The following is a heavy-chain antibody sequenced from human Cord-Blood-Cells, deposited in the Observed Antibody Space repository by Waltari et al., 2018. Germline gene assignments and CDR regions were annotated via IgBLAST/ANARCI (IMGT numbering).Heavy chain of an antibody. CDR2: INPNSGGT. D-gene: IGHD3-10*01. CDR3: ARDYGNGSGSYYYGMDV. Sequence: QVQLVQSGAEVKKPGASVKVSCKASGYTFTGYYMHWVRQAPGQGLEWMGWINPNSGGTNYAQKFQGWVTMTSDTSISTAYMELSRLRSDDTAVYYCARDYGNGSGSYYYGMDVWGQGTTVTVSS. J-gene: IGHJ6*02. CDR1: GYTFTGYY. V-gene: IGHV1-2*04.